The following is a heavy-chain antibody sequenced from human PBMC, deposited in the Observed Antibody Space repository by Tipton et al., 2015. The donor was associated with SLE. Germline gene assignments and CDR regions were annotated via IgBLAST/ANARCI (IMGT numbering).Heavy chain of an antibody. V-gene: IGHV4-39*07. CDR2: ISYSGST. CDR1: GGSISGYY. CDR3: ARDTDRGSSAYAGAFDF. Sequence: TLSLTCTLSGGSISGYYWAWIRQPPGKGLEWIGSISYSGSTYYNPSLKSRVTISVDTSKNQFSLKLSSVTAADTAVYYCARDTDRGSSAYAGAFDFWGQGTVVTVSS. D-gene: IGHD3-22*01. J-gene: IGHJ3*01.